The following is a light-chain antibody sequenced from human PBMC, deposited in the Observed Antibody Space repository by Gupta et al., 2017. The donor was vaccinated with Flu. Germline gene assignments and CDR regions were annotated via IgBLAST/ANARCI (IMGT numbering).Light chain of an antibody. CDR1: QSVSSSY. J-gene: IGKJ1*01. CDR2: GAS. CDR3: QQYGSSPRGT. V-gene: IGKV3-20*01. Sequence: TLSLSPGERATLSCRARQSVSSSYLAWYQQKPGQAPRLLIYGASSRATGIPDRFSGSGSGKDFTLTISRREPEDFAGYYCQQYGSSPRGTFGQGTKVEIK.